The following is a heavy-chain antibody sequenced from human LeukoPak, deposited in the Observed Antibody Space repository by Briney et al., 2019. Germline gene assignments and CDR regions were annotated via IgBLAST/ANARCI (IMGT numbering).Heavy chain of an antibody. Sequence: KASETLSLTCTVPGGSISSYYWSWIRQPAGKGLEWIGRIYTSGSTNYNPSLKSRVTMSVDTSKNQFSLKLSSVTAADTVVYYCARGVVPAAMLDYFDYWGQGTLVTVSS. V-gene: IGHV4-4*07. CDR2: IYTSGST. D-gene: IGHD2-2*01. CDR1: GGSISSYY. J-gene: IGHJ4*02. CDR3: ARGVVPAAMLDYFDY.